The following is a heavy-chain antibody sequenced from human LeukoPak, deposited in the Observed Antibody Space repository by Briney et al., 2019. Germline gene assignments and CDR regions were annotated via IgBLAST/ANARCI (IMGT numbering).Heavy chain of an antibody. CDR2: ISRSGTSM. J-gene: IGHJ4*02. Sequence: GGSLRLSCAASGFSVYDYNMKWVRQAPGKGLEWVSYISRSGTSMYYADSVKGRFTISRDNAKNSLYLHLSSLRAEDTALYYCARAPITSPFYFDYWGQGTLVTVSS. V-gene: IGHV3-21*04. CDR3: ARAPITSPFYFDY. CDR1: GFSVYDYN. D-gene: IGHD2-2*01.